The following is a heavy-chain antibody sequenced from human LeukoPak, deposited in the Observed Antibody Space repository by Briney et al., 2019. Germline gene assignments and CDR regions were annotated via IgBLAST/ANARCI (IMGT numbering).Heavy chain of an antibody. Sequence: GESLKISCKGSGYSFTSYWIGWVRQMPGKGLEWMGIIYPGDSDTRYSPSFQGQVTISADKSISTAYLQWSSLKASDTAMYYCARGRDGYNYEAPLFDYWGQGTLVTVSS. CDR2: IYPGDSDT. D-gene: IGHD5-24*01. V-gene: IGHV5-51*01. J-gene: IGHJ4*02. CDR3: ARGRDGYNYEAPLFDY. CDR1: GYSFTSYW.